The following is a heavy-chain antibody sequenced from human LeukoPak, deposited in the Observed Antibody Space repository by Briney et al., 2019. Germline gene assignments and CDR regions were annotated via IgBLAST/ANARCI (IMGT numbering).Heavy chain of an antibody. CDR3: ARDRSYDFWSGPSYYYYMDV. V-gene: IGHV1-69*13. J-gene: IGHJ6*03. D-gene: IGHD3-3*01. CDR2: IIPIFGTA. CDR1: GGTFSSYA. Sequence: GASVKVSCKASGGTFSSYAISWVRQAPGQGLEWMGGIIPIFGTANYAQKFQGRVTITADESTSTAYMELSSLRSKDTAVYYCARDRSYDFWSGPSYYYYMDVWGKGTTVTVSS.